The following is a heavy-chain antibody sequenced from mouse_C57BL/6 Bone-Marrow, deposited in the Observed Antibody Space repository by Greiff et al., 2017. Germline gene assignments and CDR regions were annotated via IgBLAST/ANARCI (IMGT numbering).Heavy chain of an antibody. D-gene: IGHD3-2*02. Sequence: VQVVESGPGLVQPSQSLSITCTVSGFSLTSYGVHWVRQSPGKGLEWLGVIWSGGSTDYNAAFISRLSISKYNSKSQVFFKMNSLQAYSTAISYCARKGSSGYVWFAYWGQGTLVTVSA. CDR2: IWSGGST. CDR1: GFSLTSYG. V-gene: IGHV2-2*01. J-gene: IGHJ3*01. CDR3: ARKGSSGYVWFAY.